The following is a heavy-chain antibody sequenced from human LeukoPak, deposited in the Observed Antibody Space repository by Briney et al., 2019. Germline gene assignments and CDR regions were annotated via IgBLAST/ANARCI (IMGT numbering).Heavy chain of an antibody. CDR2: INPSGGST. V-gene: IGHV1-46*01. D-gene: IGHD6-13*01. Sequence: ASVKVSCKASGYTFTSYYMHWVRQAPGQGLEWMGIINPSGGSTSYAQKFQGRVTVTRDTSTSTVYMELSSLRSEDTAVYYCSGGGSSWYFDYWGQGTLVTVSS. CDR1: GYTFTSYY. CDR3: SGGGSSWYFDY. J-gene: IGHJ4*02.